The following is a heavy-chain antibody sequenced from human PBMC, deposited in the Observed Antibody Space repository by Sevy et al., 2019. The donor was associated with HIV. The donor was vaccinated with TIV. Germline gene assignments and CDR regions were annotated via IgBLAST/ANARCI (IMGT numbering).Heavy chain of an antibody. CDR3: ARDVGGGYFDY. J-gene: IGHJ4*01. D-gene: IGHD3-16*01. Sequence: GGSLRLSCVASGFTFNNFWRAWVRQAPGKGLEWFANIKPDGSESNHVGSVKGRFTISRDNAKNSLYLQMNSLTAEDTAVYYCARDVGGGYFDYWGQGTLVTVSS. CDR1: GFTFNNFW. V-gene: IGHV3-7*03. CDR2: IKPDGSES.